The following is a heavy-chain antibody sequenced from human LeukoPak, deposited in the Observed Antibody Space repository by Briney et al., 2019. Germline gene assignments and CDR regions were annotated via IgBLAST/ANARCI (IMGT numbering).Heavy chain of an antibody. V-gene: IGHV4-39*07. CDR1: GGSISSSRYY. CDR2: IYYSGST. D-gene: IGHD3-22*01. CDR3: ASGNYYDSSGYPANDAFDI. J-gene: IGHJ3*02. Sequence: SETLSLTYTVSGGSISSSRYYWGWIRQPPGKGLEWIGSIYYSGSTYYNPSLKSRVTISVDTSKNQFSLKLSSVTAADTAVYYCASGNYYDSSGYPANDAFDIWGQGTMVTVSS.